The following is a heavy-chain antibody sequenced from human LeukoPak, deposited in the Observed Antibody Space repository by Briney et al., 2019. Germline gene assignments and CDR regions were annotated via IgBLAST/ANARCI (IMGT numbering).Heavy chain of an antibody. Sequence: PGGSLRLSCAASGFTFSSYEMNWVRQAPGKGLEWVSYISSSGSTIYYADSVKGRFTISRDNAKNSLYLQMNSLRAEDTAVYYCARDAPDYCSSTSCYNSNYYGMDVWGQGTTVTVSS. V-gene: IGHV3-48*03. CDR1: GFTFSSYE. J-gene: IGHJ6*02. D-gene: IGHD2-2*02. CDR3: ARDAPDYCSSTSCYNSNYYGMDV. CDR2: ISSSGSTI.